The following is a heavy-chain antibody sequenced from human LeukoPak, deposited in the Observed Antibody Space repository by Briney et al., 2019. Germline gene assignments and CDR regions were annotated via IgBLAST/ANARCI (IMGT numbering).Heavy chain of an antibody. J-gene: IGHJ4*02. CDR3: ARDWFHAIDY. V-gene: IGHV3-23*01. CDR1: GFTFSSYG. Sequence: GGSLRLSCAASGFTFSSYGMSWVRQAPGKGLEWVSAISGSGGSTYYADSVKGRFTISRDNSKNTLYLQMNSLRAEDTAVYYCARDWFHAIDYWGQGTLVTVSS. CDR2: ISGSGGST. D-gene: IGHD2/OR15-2a*01.